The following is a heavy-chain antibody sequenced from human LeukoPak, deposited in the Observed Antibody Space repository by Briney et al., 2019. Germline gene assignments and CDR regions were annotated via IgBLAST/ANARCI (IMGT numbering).Heavy chain of an antibody. V-gene: IGHV5-51*01. CDR2: ICPGDSDT. CDR1: GYSFTSYW. Sequence: GESLKISCKGSGYSFTSYWIGWVRQMPGKGLEWMGIICPGDSDTRYSPSFQGQVTISADKSISTAYLQWSSLKASDTAMYYCARGGQDSSGYYYSLGYWGQGTLVTVSS. D-gene: IGHD3-22*01. J-gene: IGHJ4*02. CDR3: ARGGQDSSGYYYSLGY.